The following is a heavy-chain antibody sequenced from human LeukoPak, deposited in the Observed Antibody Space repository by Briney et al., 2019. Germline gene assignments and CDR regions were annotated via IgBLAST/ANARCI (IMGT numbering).Heavy chain of an antibody. CDR1: GFTVSSSY. CDR2: FYRGEIT. D-gene: IGHD2-15*01. V-gene: IGHV3-53*01. CDR3: AREVVSIPSYFES. Sequence: GGSLRLSCAASGFTVSSSYMYWVRQAPGKGLEWVSFFYRGEITYYAESVRGRFTIYRDISKNTLYLLMNSLIPEDTAVYYCAREVVSIPSYFESWGQGTRVTVSS. J-gene: IGHJ4*02.